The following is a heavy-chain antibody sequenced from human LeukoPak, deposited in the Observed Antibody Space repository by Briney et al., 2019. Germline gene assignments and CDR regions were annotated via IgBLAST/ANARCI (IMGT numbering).Heavy chain of an antibody. CDR2: INHSGST. Sequence: SETLSLTCTVSGGSISSSSYYWSWIRQPPGKGLEWIGEINHSGSTNYNPSLKSRVTISVDTSKNQFSLKLSSVTAADTAVYYCASRKHYYDILTGYDYWGQGTLVTVSS. D-gene: IGHD3-9*01. CDR1: GGSISSSSYY. CDR3: ASRKHYYDILTGYDY. V-gene: IGHV4-39*07. J-gene: IGHJ4*02.